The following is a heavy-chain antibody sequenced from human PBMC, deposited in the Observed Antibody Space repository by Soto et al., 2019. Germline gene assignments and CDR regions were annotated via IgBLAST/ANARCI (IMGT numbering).Heavy chain of an antibody. CDR1: GGSISSGGYY. D-gene: IGHD2-15*01. V-gene: IGHV4-31*03. Sequence: QVQLQESGPGLVKPSQTLSLTCTVSGGSISSGGYYWSWIRQHPGKGLEWIGYIYYSGSTYYNPSLTSRITISVDTSKNQSSLKLSSVTAADTAVYYCARVVVAATHNWFDPWGQGTLVTVSS. CDR3: ARVVVAATHNWFDP. J-gene: IGHJ5*02. CDR2: IYYSGST.